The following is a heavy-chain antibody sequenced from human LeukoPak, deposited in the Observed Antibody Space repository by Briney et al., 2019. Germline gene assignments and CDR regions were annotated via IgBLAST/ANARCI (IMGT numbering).Heavy chain of an antibody. D-gene: IGHD1-26*01. CDR1: GYTFTGYY. CDR2: ISAYNGNT. Sequence: GASVKVSCKASGYTFTGYYMHWVRQAPGQGLEWMGWISAYNGNTNYAQKLQGRVTMTTDTPTSTAYMELRSLRSDDTAVYYCARDEKPKGASIYWGQGTLVTVSS. J-gene: IGHJ4*02. V-gene: IGHV1-18*04. CDR3: ARDEKPKGASIY.